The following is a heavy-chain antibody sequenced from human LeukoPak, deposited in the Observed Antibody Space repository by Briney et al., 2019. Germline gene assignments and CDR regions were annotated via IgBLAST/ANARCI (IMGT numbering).Heavy chain of an antibody. CDR3: ARLGASLEWDSGSFPAY. V-gene: IGHV4-39*01. CDR2: IFYAGNT. Sequence: SETLSLTCSVSGVYFSSGGCYWGWVRQPPWKGLEWIGSIFYAGNTYYNQSLTSRVPIPADTSKNQLSLELRFVTAADTAVYYCARLGASLEWDSGSFPAYWGQGTLVTVSS. J-gene: IGHJ4*02. CDR1: GVYFSSGGCY. D-gene: IGHD3-10*01.